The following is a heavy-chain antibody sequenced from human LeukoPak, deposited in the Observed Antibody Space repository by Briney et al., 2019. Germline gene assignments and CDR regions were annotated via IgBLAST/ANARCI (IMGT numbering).Heavy chain of an antibody. CDR1: GFTFSSYA. CDR2: ISGSGGGT. V-gene: IGHV3-23*01. J-gene: IGHJ6*04. D-gene: IGHD3-3*01. Sequence: GGSLRLFCAASGFTFSSYAMSWVRQAPGKGLEWVSAISGSGGGTYYADSVKGRFTISRDNSKNTLYLQMNSLRAEDTAVYYCAKDRITVFGVVPDVWGKGTTVTVSS. CDR3: AKDRITVFGVVPDV.